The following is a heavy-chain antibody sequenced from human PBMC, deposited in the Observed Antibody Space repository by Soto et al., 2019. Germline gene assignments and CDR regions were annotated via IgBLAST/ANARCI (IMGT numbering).Heavy chain of an antibody. D-gene: IGHD3-3*01. CDR2: VTNSGGST. V-gene: IGHV3-23*01. CDR3: DRSLPHSSFWRGLNVYYMDV. J-gene: IGHJ6*03. Sequence: EVQLLESGGGLVQPGGSLILSCAASGFTFSIYAMSWVRQAPGKGLERVSIVTNSGGSTYYADSVKGRFTISRDKSKNTLNLQMNILIAEDTVVSYCDRSLPHSSFWRGLNVYYMDVWSEGTTGTVSS. CDR1: GFTFSIYA.